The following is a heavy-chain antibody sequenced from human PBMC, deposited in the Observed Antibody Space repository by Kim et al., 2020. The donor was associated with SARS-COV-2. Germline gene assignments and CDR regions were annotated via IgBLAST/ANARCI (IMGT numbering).Heavy chain of an antibody. D-gene: IGHD3-10*01. J-gene: IGHJ4*02. CDR2: TI. CDR3: ARDGSGSYDY. V-gene: IGHV3-48*03. Sequence: TIYSAASVKCRFTISRDNAKNSLYLQMNSLRAEDTAVYYCARDGSGSYDYWGQGTLVTVSS.